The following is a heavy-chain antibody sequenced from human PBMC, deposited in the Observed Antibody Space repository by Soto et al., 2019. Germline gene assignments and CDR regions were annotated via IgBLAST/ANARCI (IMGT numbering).Heavy chain of an antibody. J-gene: IGHJ6*02. CDR1: GFTFSSYA. D-gene: IGHD3-22*01. V-gene: IGHV3-64*01. Sequence: QPGGSLRLSCAASGFTFSSYAMHWVRQAPGKGLEYVSAISSNGGSTYYANSVKGRFTISRDNSKNTLYLQMGSLRAEDMAVYYCARSGAYYYDSSGYGLSYYGMDVWGQGTTVTVSS. CDR2: ISSNGGST. CDR3: ARSGAYYYDSSGYGLSYYGMDV.